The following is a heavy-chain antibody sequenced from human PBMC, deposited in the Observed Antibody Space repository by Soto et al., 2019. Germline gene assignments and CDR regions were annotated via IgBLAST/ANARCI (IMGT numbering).Heavy chain of an antibody. CDR2: ISKSGDST. J-gene: IGHJ4*02. CDR1: GVTFTSYA. V-gene: IGHV3-23*01. D-gene: IGHD3-10*01. CDR3: AKGSFGFDY. Sequence: GGSLRLSCAASGVTFTSYAMTWVRQVPGEGLQWVSSISKSGDSTYYADSVKGRFTTSRDNSKNTLYLQMNSLRAEDTAIYYCAKGSFGFDYWGQGTLVTVS.